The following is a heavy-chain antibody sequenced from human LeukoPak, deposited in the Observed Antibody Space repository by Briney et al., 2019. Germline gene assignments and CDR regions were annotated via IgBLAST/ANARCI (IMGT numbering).Heavy chain of an antibody. CDR3: ARDVVGFDDAFDI. CDR1: GFTFSSYS. CDR2: ISSSSSYI. Sequence: GGSLRLSCAASGFTFSSYSMNWVRQAPGKGLEWVSSISSSSSYIYYADSVKGRFTISRDNAKNSLYLQMNSLRDEDTAVYYCARDVVGFDDAFDIWGQGTMVTVSS. V-gene: IGHV3-21*01. J-gene: IGHJ3*02. D-gene: IGHD1-26*01.